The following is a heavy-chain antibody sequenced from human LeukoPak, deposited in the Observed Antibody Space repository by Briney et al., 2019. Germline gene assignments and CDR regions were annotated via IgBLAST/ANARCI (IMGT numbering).Heavy chain of an antibody. D-gene: IGHD5-18*01. V-gene: IGHV1-69*13. J-gene: IGHJ4*02. Sequence: ASVKVSCKVSGYTLTELSMHWVRQAPGQGLEWMGGIIPIFGTANYAQKFQGRVTITADESTSTAYMELSSLRSEDTAVYYCASGYSYGSYLDYWGQGTLVTVSS. CDR1: GYTLTELS. CDR3: ASGYSYGSYLDY. CDR2: IIPIFGTA.